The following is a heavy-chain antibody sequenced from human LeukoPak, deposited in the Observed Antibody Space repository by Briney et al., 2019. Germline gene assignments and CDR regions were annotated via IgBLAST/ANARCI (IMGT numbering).Heavy chain of an antibody. CDR2: ISAYNGNT. D-gene: IGHD2-2*02. J-gene: IGHJ5*02. V-gene: IGHV1-18*01. CDR3: ARGCSSTSCYTRWFDP. CDR1: GYTFTSYG. Sequence: ASVTVSCTASGYTFTSYGISWVRQAPGQGLEWMGWISAYNGNTNYAQKLQGRVTMTTDTSTSTAYMELRSLRSDDTAVYYCARGCSSTSCYTRWFDPWGQGTLVTVSS.